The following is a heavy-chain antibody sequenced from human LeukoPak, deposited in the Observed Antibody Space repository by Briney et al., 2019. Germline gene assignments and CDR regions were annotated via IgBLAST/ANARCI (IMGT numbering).Heavy chain of an antibody. J-gene: IGHJ4*02. CDR1: GGSISSYY. Sequence: SETLSLTCTVSGGSISSYYWSWIRQPPGKGLEWIGSIYYSGSTYYNPSLKSRVTISVDTSKNQFSLKLSSVTAADTAVYYCARIEGYCSGGSCLDYWGQGTLVTVSS. V-gene: IGHV4-59*05. CDR3: ARIEGYCSGGSCLDY. D-gene: IGHD2-15*01. CDR2: IYYSGST.